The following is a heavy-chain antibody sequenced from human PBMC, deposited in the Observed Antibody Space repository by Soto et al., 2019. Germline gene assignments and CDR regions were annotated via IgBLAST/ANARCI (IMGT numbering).Heavy chain of an antibody. D-gene: IGHD5-12*01. J-gene: IGHJ4*02. CDR3: SRLYTGYEAFDY. CDR1: GGSINSGDYY. Sequence: SETLSLTCSVSGGSINSGDYYWSWIRQSPGKGLEWIGYIYYSGSTYYNPSLKSRSTISIDTSKNQFFLDVDSVTAADTAVYYCSRLYTGYEAFDYWGQGTLVTVSS. V-gene: IGHV4-30-4*01. CDR2: IYYSGST.